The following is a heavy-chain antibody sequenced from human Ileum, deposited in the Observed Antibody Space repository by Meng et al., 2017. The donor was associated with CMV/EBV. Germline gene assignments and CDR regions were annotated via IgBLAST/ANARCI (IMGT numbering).Heavy chain of an antibody. V-gene: IGHV4-4*07. Sequence: QWHLQGPGPGLLQPSETLSLTCTVTGGSLTSYYWTWIRQPAGKGLEWIGRIHPTGTTDDNPSLRSRVSMSLDKSKNQFSLKLTSVTAADTAVYYCARAAARGVPVDLWGQGTLVTVSS. J-gene: IGHJ5*02. D-gene: IGHD3-10*01. CDR2: IHPTGTT. CDR3: ARAAARGVPVDL. CDR1: GGSLTSYY.